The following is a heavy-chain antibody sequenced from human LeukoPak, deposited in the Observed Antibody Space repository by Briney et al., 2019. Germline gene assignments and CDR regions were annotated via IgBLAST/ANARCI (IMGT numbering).Heavy chain of an antibody. V-gene: IGHV3-23*01. D-gene: IGHD2-15*01. CDR3: AKTIGYCSGGSCYSEDHFDY. J-gene: IGHJ4*02. CDR2: ISGSGGST. CDR1: GFTFSSYA. Sequence: PGGSLRLSCAASGFTFSSYAMSWVRQAPGKGLEWVSAISGSGGSTYYADSVKGRFTISRDNSKNTLYLQMNSLRAEDTAVYYCAKTIGYCSGGSCYSEDHFDYWGQGTLVTVSS.